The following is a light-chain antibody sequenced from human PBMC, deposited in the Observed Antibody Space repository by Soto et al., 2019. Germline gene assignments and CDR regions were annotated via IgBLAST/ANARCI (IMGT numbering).Light chain of an antibody. CDR2: EVT. Sequence: QSVLTQPASVSGSPGQSITISCTGTSSDIGGYNFVSWYQHRPGDAPRLIIYEVTDRPSGISNRFSGSKSGNTASLTISGLQAEDEADYYCFSYTNSNTRLFGGGTKVTVL. CDR3: FSYTNSNTRL. J-gene: IGLJ3*02. V-gene: IGLV2-14*01. CDR1: SSDIGGYNF.